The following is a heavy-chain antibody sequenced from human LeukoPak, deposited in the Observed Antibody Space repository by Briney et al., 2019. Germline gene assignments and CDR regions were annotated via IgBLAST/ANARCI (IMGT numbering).Heavy chain of an antibody. CDR2: IYHSGST. J-gene: IGHJ6*02. Sequence: SETLSHTCAVSGGSISSGGYSWSWIRQPPGKGLEWIGYIYHSGSTYYNPSLKSRVTISVDGSKNQFSLKLSSVTAADTAVYYCAGMGYYYYGMDVWGQGTTVTVSS. V-gene: IGHV4-30-2*01. CDR1: GGSISSGGYS. D-gene: IGHD2-8*01. CDR3: AGMGYYYYGMDV.